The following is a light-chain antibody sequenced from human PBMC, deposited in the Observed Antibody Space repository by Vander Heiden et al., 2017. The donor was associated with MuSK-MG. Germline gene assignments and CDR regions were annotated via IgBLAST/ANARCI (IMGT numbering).Light chain of an antibody. V-gene: IGKV3-20*01. CDR3: QQYGSLPLT. CDR2: GVS. CDR1: QGVISGY. Sequence: EIVLTQSPGTLSLSPGERATVSCRASQGVISGYLAWYQHKSGQAPMLLIYGVSSRASGIPDRFSGSASGTDFTLTITRLEPEDFAVYYCQQYGSLPLTFGGGTKVEIK. J-gene: IGKJ4*01.